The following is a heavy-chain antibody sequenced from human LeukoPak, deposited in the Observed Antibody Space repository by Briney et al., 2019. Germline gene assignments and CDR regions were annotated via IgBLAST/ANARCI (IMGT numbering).Heavy chain of an antibody. D-gene: IGHD4-23*01. CDR1: GFTVSSNY. J-gene: IGHJ4*02. CDR2: ISNDGSHK. Sequence: GGSLRLSCAASGFTVSSNYMSWVRQAPGNGQEWVAVISNDGSHKYYADSVKGRFIISRDNSKNTLSLQMNTLRPDDTAVFYCARDPNRLADYGGDYFDHWGQGTLVTVSS. V-gene: IGHV3-30*03. CDR3: ARDPNRLADYGGDYFDH.